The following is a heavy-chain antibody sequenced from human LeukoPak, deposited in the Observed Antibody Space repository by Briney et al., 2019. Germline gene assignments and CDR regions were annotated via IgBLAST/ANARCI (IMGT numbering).Heavy chain of an antibody. CDR1: GFTFRSYW. D-gene: IGHD5-18*01. V-gene: IGHV3-74*01. CDR2: INSEGSST. CDR3: ARDADPGYSYGIDC. J-gene: IGHJ4*02. Sequence: GGSLRLSCAASGFTFRSYWMHWVRQAPGKGLVGVSRINSEGSSTSYADSVKGRFTISRDNAKNTLYLQMNSLRAEDTAVYYCARDADPGYSYGIDCWGQGTLVTVSS.